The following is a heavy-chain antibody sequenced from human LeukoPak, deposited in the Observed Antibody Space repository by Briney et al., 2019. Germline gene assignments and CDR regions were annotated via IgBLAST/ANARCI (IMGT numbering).Heavy chain of an antibody. CDR2: IYYSGST. J-gene: IGHJ4*02. Sequence: SETLSLTCAVYGGSFSGYYWSWIRQPPGKGLEWIGYIYYSGSTNYNPSLKSRVTISVDTSKNQFSLKLSSVTAADTAVYYCAREYSSSSSIDYWGQGTLVTVSS. D-gene: IGHD6-6*01. CDR3: AREYSSSSSIDY. V-gene: IGHV4-59*01. CDR1: GGSFSGYY.